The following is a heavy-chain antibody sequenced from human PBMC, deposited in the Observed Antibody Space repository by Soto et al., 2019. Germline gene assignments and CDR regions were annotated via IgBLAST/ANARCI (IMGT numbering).Heavy chain of an antibody. J-gene: IGHJ3*02. CDR2: ISGSGGST. Sequence: GGSLRLSCAASGFTFSGYAMSWVRQAPGKGLEWVSAISGSGGSTYYADSVKGRFTISRDNSKNTLYLQMNSLRAEDTAVYYCAKDPQTYYDFWSGPPDAFDIWGQGTMVTVSS. CDR3: AKDPQTYYDFWSGPPDAFDI. D-gene: IGHD3-3*01. CDR1: GFTFSGYA. V-gene: IGHV3-23*01.